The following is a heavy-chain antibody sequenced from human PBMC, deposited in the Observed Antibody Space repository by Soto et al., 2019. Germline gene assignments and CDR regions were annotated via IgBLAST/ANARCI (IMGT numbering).Heavy chain of an antibody. CDR1: GGSISNDNYY. J-gene: IGHJ4*02. CDR3: VATTVTTISLDY. D-gene: IGHD4-17*01. CDR2: SYYSGST. Sequence: QVQLRESGPGLVKPSQTLSLTCTVSGGSISNDNYYWTWVRQHPGKGLEWIGYSYYSGSTYYNPSLKSRFSISVDTSKIQFSLKLSSVTAADTAVYYCVATTVTTISLDYWGQGTLVTVSS. V-gene: IGHV4-31*03.